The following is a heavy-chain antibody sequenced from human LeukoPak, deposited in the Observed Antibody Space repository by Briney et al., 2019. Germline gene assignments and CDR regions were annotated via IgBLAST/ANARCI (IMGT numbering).Heavy chain of an antibody. J-gene: IGHJ4*02. V-gene: IGHV3-23*01. Sequence: GRSLRLSCAASGFTFSSYAMGWVRQAPGKGLEWVSAFSGSGNNTHYADSAKGRFTISRDNSKNTLYLQMNSLRAEDTAVYYCAKTDGSSCYGGLDYWGQGTLVTVSP. D-gene: IGHD2-15*01. CDR1: GFTFSSYA. CDR3: AKTDGSSCYGGLDY. CDR2: FSGSGNNT.